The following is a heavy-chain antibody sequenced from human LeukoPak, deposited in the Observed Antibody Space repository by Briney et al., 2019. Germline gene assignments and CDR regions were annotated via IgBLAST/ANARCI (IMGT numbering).Heavy chain of an antibody. CDR2: IYYSGST. V-gene: IGHV4-39*07. D-gene: IGHD5-24*01. CDR1: TGSISSSNF. CDR3: ARDRRRDGYNFDY. J-gene: IGHJ4*02. Sequence: SETLSLTCTVSTGSISSSNFWGWIRQPPGKGLEWIGSIYYSGSTSYSPSLKSRVTISVDTSKNHFLLKLSSVTAADTAVYYCARDRRRDGYNFDYWGQGTLVTVSS.